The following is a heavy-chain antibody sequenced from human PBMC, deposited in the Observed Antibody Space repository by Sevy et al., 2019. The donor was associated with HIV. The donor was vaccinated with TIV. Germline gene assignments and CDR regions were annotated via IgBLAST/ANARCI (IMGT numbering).Heavy chain of an antibody. CDR2: IWYDGSNK. V-gene: IGHV3-33*01. CDR1: GFTFSSYG. D-gene: IGHD3-22*01. Sequence: GGSLRLSCAASGFTFSSYGMHWVRQAPGKGLEWVAVIWYDGSNKYYADSVKGRFTISRDNSKNTLYLQMNSLRAEDTAVYYCARDSMIVVMPAYYFDYWGQGTLVTVSS. CDR3: ARDSMIVVMPAYYFDY. J-gene: IGHJ4*02.